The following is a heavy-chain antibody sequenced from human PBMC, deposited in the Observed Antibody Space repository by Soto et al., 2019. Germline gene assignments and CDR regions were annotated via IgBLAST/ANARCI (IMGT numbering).Heavy chain of an antibody. V-gene: IGHV4-59*01. J-gene: IGHJ6*02. Sequence: SETLSLTCTVSGGSISSYYWSWIRQPPGKGLEWIGYIYYSGSTNYNPSLKSRVTISGDTSKNQFSLKLSSVTAADTAVYYCARLRGYSSSWLHYYYYGMDVWGQGATVTVSS. CDR2: IYYSGST. CDR1: GGSISSYY. CDR3: ARLRGYSSSWLHYYYYGMDV. D-gene: IGHD6-13*01.